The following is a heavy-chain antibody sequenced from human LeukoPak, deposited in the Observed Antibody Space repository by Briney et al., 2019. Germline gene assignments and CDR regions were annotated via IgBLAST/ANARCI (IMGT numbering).Heavy chain of an antibody. CDR3: VRVRFDPDGTRKNWFDP. D-gene: IGHD1-1*01. V-gene: IGHV1-8*01. J-gene: IGHJ5*02. CDR1: GYTFTSYD. Sequence: GASVKVSCTAAGYTFTSYDINWVRQATGQGLEWMGWMNPNTGNTGTAQKFRGRVTMTRDTSIGTAYMELSSLKSEDTAIYYCVRVRFDPDGTRKNWFDPWGQGTQVTVS. CDR2: MNPNTGNT.